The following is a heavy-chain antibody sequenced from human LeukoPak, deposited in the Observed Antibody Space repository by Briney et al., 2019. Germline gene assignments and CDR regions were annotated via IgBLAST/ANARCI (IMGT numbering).Heavy chain of an antibody. J-gene: IGHJ3*02. Sequence: GASVKVSCKASGYTFNRFGISWVRQAPGHRLEWRGWISAFDGGTIYAQSLQGRLSMTTETSTTTAYMELRSLRSDDTAVYYCARLARYHLLEASDIWGQGTMVTVSS. D-gene: IGHD2-2*01. CDR3: ARLARYHLLEASDI. CDR1: GYTFNRFG. CDR2: ISAFDGGT. V-gene: IGHV1-18*01.